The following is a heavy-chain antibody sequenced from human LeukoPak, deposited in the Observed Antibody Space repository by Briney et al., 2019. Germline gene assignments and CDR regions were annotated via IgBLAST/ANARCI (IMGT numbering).Heavy chain of an antibody. J-gene: IGHJ4*02. D-gene: IGHD3-10*01. CDR1: GFTFSDYY. Sequence: PGGSLRLSCAASGFTFSDYYMSWIRQAPGKGLEWVPYISSSSSYTNYADSVKGRFTISRDNAKNSLYLQMNSLRAEDTAVYYCARDRADGGYGSGSYFSLWGQGTLVTVSS. CDR2: ISSSSSYT. V-gene: IGHV3-11*05. CDR3: ARDRADGGYGSGSYFSL.